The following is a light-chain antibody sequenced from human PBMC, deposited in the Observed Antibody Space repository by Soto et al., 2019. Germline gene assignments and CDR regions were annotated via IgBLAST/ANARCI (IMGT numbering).Light chain of an antibody. Sequence: QSALTQPPSVSGAPGQRVTISCTGSSSNIGSTYDVQWYQQLPGTAPKLLIHGNTDRPSGVPDRFSGSKSGTSASLAITGLQADDEADYCCQSYDVSLSVHYVFGTGTKLTVL. CDR3: QSYDVSLSVHYV. J-gene: IGLJ1*01. CDR2: GNT. V-gene: IGLV1-40*01. CDR1: SSNIGSTYD.